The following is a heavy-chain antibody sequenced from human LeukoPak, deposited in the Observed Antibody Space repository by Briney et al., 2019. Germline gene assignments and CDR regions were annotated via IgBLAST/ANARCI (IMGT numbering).Heavy chain of an antibody. CDR1: GGSISSGGYY. V-gene: IGHV4-61*02. J-gene: IGHJ5*02. CDR2: IYTSGST. Sequence: SQTLSLTCTVSGGSISSGGYYWSWIRQPAGKGLEWIGRIYTSGSTNYNPSLKSRVTISVDTSKNQFSLKLSSVTAADTAVYYGAGSVFLVQPAVFGPIYYYNRDVGEKGPTAPVPWG. D-gene: IGHD3/OR15-3a*01. CDR3: AGSVFLVQPAVFGPIYYYNRDVGEKGPTAPVP.